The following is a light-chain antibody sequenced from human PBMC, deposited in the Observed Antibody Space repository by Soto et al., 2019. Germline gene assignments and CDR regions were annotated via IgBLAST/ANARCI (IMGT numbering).Light chain of an antibody. V-gene: IGKV1-39*01. Sequence: IQMTQSPSSLSASVGDRVTITCRASKRITTYLNWYQLKPGEEPKLLISTSGTLQRGVPSRFSGSGSVTDSTLTITAIRPEDFATYFCQQTYSTPYTFGQGTKLEIK. CDR1: KRITTY. CDR2: TSG. CDR3: QQTYSTPYT. J-gene: IGKJ2*01.